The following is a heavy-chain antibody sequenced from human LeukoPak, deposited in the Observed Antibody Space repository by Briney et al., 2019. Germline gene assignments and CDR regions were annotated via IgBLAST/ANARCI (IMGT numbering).Heavy chain of an antibody. D-gene: IGHD3-10*01. J-gene: IGHJ4*02. Sequence: PGGSLRLSCAASGFTFDDYAMHWVRQAPGKGLEWVSGISWNSGSIGYADSVKGRFTISRDNAKNSLYLQMNSLRAEDTALYYCAKDIGGEDYWGQGTLVTVSS. CDR2: ISWNSGSI. CDR3: AKDIGGEDY. CDR1: GFTFDDYA. V-gene: IGHV3-9*01.